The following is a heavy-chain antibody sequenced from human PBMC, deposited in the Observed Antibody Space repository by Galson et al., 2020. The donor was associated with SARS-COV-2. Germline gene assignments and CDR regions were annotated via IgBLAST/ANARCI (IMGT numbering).Heavy chain of an antibody. CDR3: AKEFRGYDFWSGYYTSYYYYYMDV. CDR1: GFTFSSYG. D-gene: IGHD3-3*01. J-gene: IGHJ6*03. V-gene: IGHV3-30*18. CDR2: ISYDGSNK. Sequence: GESLKISCAASGFTFSSYGMHWVRQAPGKGLEWVAVISYDGSNKYYADSVKGRFTISRDNSKNTLYLQMNSLRAEDTAVYYCAKEFRGYDFWSGYYTSYYYYYMDVWGKGTTVTVSS.